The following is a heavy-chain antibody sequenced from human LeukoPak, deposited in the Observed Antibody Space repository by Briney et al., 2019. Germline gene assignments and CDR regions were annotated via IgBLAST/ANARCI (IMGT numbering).Heavy chain of an antibody. J-gene: IGHJ5*02. CDR1: GGTFSSYA. D-gene: IGHD2-2*01. CDR2: IIPIFGTA. CDR3: ARDVCSSTSCYVSWFNP. V-gene: IGHV1-69*06. Sequence: GSSVKVSCKASGGTFSSYAISWVRQAPGQGLEWMGGIIPIFGTANYAQKFQGRVTITADKSTSTAYMELSSLRSEDTAVYYCARDVCSSTSCYVSWFNPWGQGTLVTVSS.